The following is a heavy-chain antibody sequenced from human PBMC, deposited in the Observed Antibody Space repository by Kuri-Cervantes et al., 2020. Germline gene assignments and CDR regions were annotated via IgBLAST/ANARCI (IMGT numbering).Heavy chain of an antibody. J-gene: IGHJ6*02. D-gene: IGHD1-26*01. CDR1: GYTFTGYY. Sequence: ASVKVSCKASGYTFTGYYMHWVRQAPGQGLEWMGWINPNSGGTNYAQKFQGRVTMTRDTSTSTVYMELSSLRSEDTAVYYCARAGIVGADYWNYYYYGMDVWGQGTTVTVSS. CDR3: ARAGIVGADYWNYYYYGMDV. V-gene: IGHV1-2*02. CDR2: INPNSGGT.